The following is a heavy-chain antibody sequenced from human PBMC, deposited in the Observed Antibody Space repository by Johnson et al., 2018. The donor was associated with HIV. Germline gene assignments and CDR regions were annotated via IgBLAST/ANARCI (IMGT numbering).Heavy chain of an antibody. D-gene: IGHD6-13*01. Sequence: EQLVESGGGLVKPGGSLRLSCAASGFTFSNAWMNWVRQAPGKGLEWVSVLYSDGGTYYADSVKGRFTISRDNSKNTLYLQMNSLGAEDTAVYYCARDGGIAATDAFDIWGQGTMVTVSS. J-gene: IGHJ3*02. CDR3: ARDGGIAATDAFDI. CDR2: LYSDGGT. V-gene: IGHV3-66*02. CDR1: GFTFSNAW.